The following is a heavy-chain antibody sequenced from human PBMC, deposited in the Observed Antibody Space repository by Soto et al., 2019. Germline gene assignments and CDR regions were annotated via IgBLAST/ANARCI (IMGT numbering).Heavy chain of an antibody. CDR2: IYSGGST. D-gene: IGHD6-19*01. Sequence: PLGPLKHSCAASWVTVSSNYMSWVRQSPGKGLEWVSVIYSGGSTYYADSVKGRFTISRDNSKNTLYLQMNSLRAEDTAVYYCAREGLAVAGSSFFDYWGQGTLVTGSS. V-gene: IGHV3-53*01. CDR1: WVTVSSNY. J-gene: IGHJ4*02. CDR3: AREGLAVAGSSFFDY.